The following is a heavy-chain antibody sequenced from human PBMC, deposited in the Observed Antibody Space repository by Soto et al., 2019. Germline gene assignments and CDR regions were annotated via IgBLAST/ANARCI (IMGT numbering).Heavy chain of an antibody. Sequence: GRPRTLSRRVCEDSISRYATYWVHQAPGKGLEWVAVIRYDGSNINYADSVMGRFTISIDNSKNTLYLEMTSLRAEDTAVYYCARYGIGGTTFRGYLDYGGQGNLATDSS. J-gene: IGHJ4*02. CDR2: IRYDGSNI. D-gene: IGHD2-15*01. CDR3: ARYGIGGTTFRGYLDY. CDR1: EDSISRYA. V-gene: IGHV3-33*01.